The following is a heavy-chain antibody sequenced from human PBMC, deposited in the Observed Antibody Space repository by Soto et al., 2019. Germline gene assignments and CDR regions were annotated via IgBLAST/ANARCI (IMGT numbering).Heavy chain of an antibody. D-gene: IGHD3-16*01. J-gene: IGHJ6*03. CDR1: GGSISGHY. Sequence: QVQLQESGPGLVKPSETLSLSCRVSGGSISGHYWSWVRQTPGKGLEWIGYMYYSGSTNYNPSLKSRVTISVDTSKNHFSLRLTSVTAADTAVYYCARGPYYDLIWNYYYMDVFGKGTTVTVSS. CDR2: MYYSGST. CDR3: ARGPYYDLIWNYYYMDV. V-gene: IGHV4-59*08.